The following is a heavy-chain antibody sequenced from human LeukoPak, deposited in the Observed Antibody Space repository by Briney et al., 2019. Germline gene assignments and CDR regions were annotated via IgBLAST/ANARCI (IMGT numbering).Heavy chain of an antibody. CDR1: GYTFTGYY. V-gene: IGHV1-2*02. J-gene: IGHJ5*02. D-gene: IGHD6-19*01. CDR2: INPNSGGT. CDR3: ARGHSYSSGWYGNWFDP. Sequence: ASVKVSCKASGYTFTGYYMHWVRQAPGQGLEWMGWINPNSGGTNYAQKFQGRVTMTRDTSISTAYMELSRLRSDDTAVYYCARGHSYSSGWYGNWFDPWGQGTLVTVSS.